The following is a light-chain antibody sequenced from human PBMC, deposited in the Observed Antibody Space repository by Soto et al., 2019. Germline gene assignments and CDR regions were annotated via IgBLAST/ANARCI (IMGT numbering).Light chain of an antibody. J-gene: IGKJ2*01. CDR2: HAS. V-gene: IGKV1-33*01. CDR3: QQYDNLPPYT. CDR1: QDISNY. Sequence: DIQMTQSPSSLSASVGDRVTITCQASQDISNYLNSYQQKPGKAPKLLIYHASILETGVPSRFSGSGSGTDFTFTISSLRPEDIATYYCQQYDNLPPYTFGQGTKLEIQ.